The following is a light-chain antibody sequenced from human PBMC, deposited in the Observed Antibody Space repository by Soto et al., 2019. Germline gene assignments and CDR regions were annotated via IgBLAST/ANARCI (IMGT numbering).Light chain of an antibody. V-gene: IGLV1-47*02. CDR3: AAWDDSLSGQV. Sequence: QSVLTQPPSASGTPGQRVTISCSGSSSNIGSNYVYWYQQLPGTAPKLLIYSNNQRPSGVPDRFSGSKSGTSASLAISGLRSEDEADYYCAAWDDSLSGQVFGGRTKLTVL. CDR2: SNN. CDR1: SSNIGSNY. J-gene: IGLJ3*02.